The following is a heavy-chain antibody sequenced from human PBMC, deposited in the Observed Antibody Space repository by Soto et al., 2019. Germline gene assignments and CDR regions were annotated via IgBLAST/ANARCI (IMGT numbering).Heavy chain of an antibody. V-gene: IGHV1-18*01. CDR3: AGNTMVRGVIIYYFDY. Sequence: GASVKVSCKASGYTFTSYGISWVRQAPGQGLEWMGWISAYNGNTNYAQKLQGRVTMTTDTSTSTAYMELRNLRSDDTAVYYCAGNTMVRGVIIYYFDYWGQGTLVTVSS. CDR1: GYTFTSYG. D-gene: IGHD3-10*01. J-gene: IGHJ4*02. CDR2: ISAYNGNT.